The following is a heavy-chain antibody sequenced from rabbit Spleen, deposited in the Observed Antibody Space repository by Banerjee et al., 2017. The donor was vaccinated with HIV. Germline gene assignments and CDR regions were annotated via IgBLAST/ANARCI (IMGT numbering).Heavy chain of an antibody. Sequence: VESGGGLVQPGASLRLTCTASGFSFSRSYDMCWVRQAPGKGLEWIACIDTGSSGFTYFATWAKGRFTCSKASSTTVTLQMTRLTAADTATYFCARDTSSSFSSYGMDLWGPGTLVTVS. D-gene: IGHD1-1*01. J-gene: IGHJ6*01. V-gene: IGHV1S40*01. CDR2: IDTGSSGFT. CDR3: ARDTSSSFSSYGMDL. CDR1: GFSFSRSYD.